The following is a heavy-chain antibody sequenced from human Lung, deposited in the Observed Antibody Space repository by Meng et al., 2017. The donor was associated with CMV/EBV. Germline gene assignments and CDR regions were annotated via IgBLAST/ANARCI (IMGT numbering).Heavy chain of an antibody. J-gene: IGHJ4*02. CDR3: ATYGSGRIFDY. D-gene: IGHD3-10*01. CDR1: GYTFTSYY. CDR2: INPSGGST. Sequence: SVKVSCKASGYTFTSYYMHWVRQAPGQGLEWMGIINPSGGSTSYAQKFQGRVTMTRDTSTSTVYMELSSLRSEDTAVYYCATYGSGRIFDYWGQGTLVTVSS. V-gene: IGHV1-46*01.